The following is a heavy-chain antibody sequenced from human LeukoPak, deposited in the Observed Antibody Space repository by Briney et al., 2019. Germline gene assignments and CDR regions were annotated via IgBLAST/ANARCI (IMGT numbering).Heavy chain of an antibody. CDR1: GYTFTGYY. D-gene: IGHD3-22*01. CDR2: INPNSGGI. Sequence: ASVKVSCKASGYTFTGYYMHWVRQAPGQGLEWMGRINPNSGGINYAQKFQGRGTMTRDTSIRTAYRELSRLRSDDTAVYYCANLGDSSGYYRDFDYWGQGTLGTVCS. J-gene: IGHJ4*02. CDR3: ANLGDSSGYYRDFDY. V-gene: IGHV1-2*06.